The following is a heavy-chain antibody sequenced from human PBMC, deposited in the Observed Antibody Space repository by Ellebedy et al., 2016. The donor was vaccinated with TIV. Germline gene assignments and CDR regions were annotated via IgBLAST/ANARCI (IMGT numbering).Heavy chain of an antibody. Sequence: ASVKVSCKGSGYSFTSYWIGWVRQMPGKGLEWMGIIYPGDSDTRYSPSFQGQVTMSADKSISTAYLQWSSLKASDTAMYYCARRYGSGSFASDYWGQGTLVTVSS. CDR3: ARRYGSGSFASDY. CDR2: IYPGDSDT. CDR1: GYSFTSYW. J-gene: IGHJ4*02. D-gene: IGHD3-10*01. V-gene: IGHV5-51*01.